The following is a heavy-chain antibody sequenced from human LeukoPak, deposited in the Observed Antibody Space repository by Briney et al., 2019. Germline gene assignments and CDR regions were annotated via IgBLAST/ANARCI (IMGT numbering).Heavy chain of an antibody. CDR1: GGSISSSSYY. CDR3: ARAPLRRGWFDP. Sequence: SETLSLTCTVSGGSISSSSYYWGWIRQPPGKGLEWIGEINHSGSTNYNPSLKSRVTISVDTSKNQFSLKLSSVTAADTAVYYCARAPLRRGWFDPWGQGTLVTVSS. J-gene: IGHJ5*02. CDR2: INHSGST. V-gene: IGHV4-39*07.